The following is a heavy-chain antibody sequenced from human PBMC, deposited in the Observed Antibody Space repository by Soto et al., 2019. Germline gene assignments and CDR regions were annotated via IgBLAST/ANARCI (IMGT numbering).Heavy chain of an antibody. V-gene: IGHV4-59*01. CDR2: IYYSGST. J-gene: IGHJ4*02. CDR3: GRVAVAGTFDY. Sequence: SETLSLTCTVSGGSISSYYWSWIRQPPGKGLEWIGYIYYSGSTNYNPSLKSRVTISVDTSKNQFSLKLSSVTAADTAVYYCGRVAVAGTFDYWGQGTLVTVS. D-gene: IGHD6-19*01. CDR1: GGSISSYY.